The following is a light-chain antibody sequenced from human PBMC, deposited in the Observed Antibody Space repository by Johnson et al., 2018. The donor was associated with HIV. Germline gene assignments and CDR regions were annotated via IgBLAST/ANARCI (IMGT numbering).Light chain of an antibody. CDR2: DNN. CDR1: SSNIGNNY. J-gene: IGLJ1*01. CDR3: GTWDSNLSAYV. V-gene: IGLV1-51*01. Sequence: HSVLTQPPSVSAAPGQKVTISCSGSSSNIGNNYVSWYQQIPGTAPKLLIYDNNKRPSGIPDRFSGSKSGPSATLGITGLQTGDEADYYCGTWDSNLSAYVFGTGTKVTVL.